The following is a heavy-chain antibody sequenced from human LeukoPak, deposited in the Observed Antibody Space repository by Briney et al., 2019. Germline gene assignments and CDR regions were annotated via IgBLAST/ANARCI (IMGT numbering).Heavy chain of an antibody. CDR3: AKDRGGQQLVRHYYYYGMDV. J-gene: IGHJ6*02. D-gene: IGHD6-13*01. CDR2: ISGSGGST. Sequence: GGSLRLSCAASGFTFNSYAMSWVRQAPGKGLEWVSAISGSGGSTYYADSVKGRFTISRDNSKNTLYLQMNSLRAEDTAVYYCAKDRGGQQLVRHYYYYGMDVWGQGTTVTVSS. V-gene: IGHV3-23*01. CDR1: GFTFNSYA.